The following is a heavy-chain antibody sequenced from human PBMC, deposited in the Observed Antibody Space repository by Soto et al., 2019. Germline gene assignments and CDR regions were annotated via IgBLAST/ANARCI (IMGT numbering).Heavy chain of an antibody. CDR1: GFTFSSYW. CDR3: VRDDIGLXIDY. CDR2: INSDGSST. J-gene: IGHJ4*02. Sequence: GGSLRLSCAASGFTFSSYWMHWVRQAPGKGLVWVSHINSDGSSTTYTDSVKGRFTISRDNAKNTLYLQMNSLRAEDTAVYYCVRDDIGLXIDYWGLGTLVTVSS. V-gene: IGHV3-74*01.